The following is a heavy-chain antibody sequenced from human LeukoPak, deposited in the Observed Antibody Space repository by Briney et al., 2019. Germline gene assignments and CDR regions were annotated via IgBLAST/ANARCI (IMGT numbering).Heavy chain of an antibody. CDR2: ISSSRNYI. CDR3: AKDLFVSDCSSTSCYDAFDI. D-gene: IGHD2-2*01. J-gene: IGHJ3*02. Sequence: GGSLRLSCAASGFAFSSSTMNWVRQAPGKGLEWVSSISSSRNYIYYADSVKGRFTISRDNSKNTLYLQMNSLRAEDTAVYYCAKDLFVSDCSSTSCYDAFDIWGQGTMVTASS. CDR1: GFAFSSST. V-gene: IGHV3-21*01.